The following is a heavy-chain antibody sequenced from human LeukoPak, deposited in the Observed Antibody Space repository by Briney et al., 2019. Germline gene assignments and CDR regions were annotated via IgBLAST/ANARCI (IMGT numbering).Heavy chain of an antibody. CDR2: IDTDGSST. CDR3: ASESHGDYSAS. D-gene: IGHD4-17*01. V-gene: IGHV3-74*01. J-gene: IGHJ4*02. Sequence: GGSLTLSCAASGFTFSSYWMHWVRQPPGKGLVWVSRIDTDGSSTSYADSVKGRFTISRDNAKNTLYLQMNSLRAEDTAVYYCASESHGDYSASWGQGTLVTVSS. CDR1: GFTFSSYW.